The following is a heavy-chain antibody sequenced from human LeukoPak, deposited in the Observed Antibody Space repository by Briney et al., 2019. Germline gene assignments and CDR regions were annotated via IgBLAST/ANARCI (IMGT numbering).Heavy chain of an antibody. CDR2: IYYSGST. D-gene: IGHD4-17*01. CDR1: GGSISSYY. V-gene: IGHV4-59*01. Sequence: SETLSLTCTVSGGSISSYYWSWIRQPPGKGLEWIGYIYYSGSTNYNPSLKSRVTISVDTSKNQFSLKLSSVTAADTAVYYCARVSSGGDYVEYYFDYWGQGTLVTVSS. CDR3: ARVSSGGDYVEYYFDY. J-gene: IGHJ4*02.